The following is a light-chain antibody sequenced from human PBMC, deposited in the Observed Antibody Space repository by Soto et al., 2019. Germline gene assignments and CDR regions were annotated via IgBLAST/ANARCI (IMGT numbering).Light chain of an antibody. CDR2: GAS. CDR3: QQYNNWPPPT. CDR1: QSVSSN. V-gene: IGKV3-15*01. J-gene: IGKJ5*01. Sequence: EIIMKHSPPPMSVTQGERATLSCRASQSVSSNLAWYQQKPGQAPRLLIYGASTRATGIPARFSGSGSGTEFTLTISSLQSEDFAVYYCQQYNNWPPPTFGQGTRLEIK.